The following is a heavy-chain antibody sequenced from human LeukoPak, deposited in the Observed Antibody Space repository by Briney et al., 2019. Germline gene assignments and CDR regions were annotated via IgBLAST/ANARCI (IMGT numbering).Heavy chain of an antibody. CDR2: IIPIFGTA. V-gene: IGHV1-69*13. CDR3: ARGAVSRYFDWLSLDY. J-gene: IGHJ4*02. Sequence: SVKVSCKASGYTFTSFGISWVRQAPGQGLEWMGGIIPIFGTANYAQKFQGRVTITAAESTTTAYMELSSLRSEDTAVYYCARGAVSRYFDWLSLDYWGQGTLVTVSS. D-gene: IGHD3-9*01. CDR1: GYTFTSFG.